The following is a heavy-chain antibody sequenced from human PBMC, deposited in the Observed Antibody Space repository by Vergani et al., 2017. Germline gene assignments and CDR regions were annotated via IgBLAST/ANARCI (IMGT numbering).Heavy chain of an antibody. J-gene: IGHJ4*02. V-gene: IGHV3-23*04. D-gene: IGHD3-22*01. CDR3: AILSYDTTPYLQGGYDC. Sequence: EVQLVESGGGLVQPGGSLRPSCAASGFTFSACPMTWVRQAPGKGLEWVSAISARYPSTYYADSVKGRFTISRDNSKNMLYLQMNSLRAEDTAVYYCAILSYDTTPYLQGGYDCWGQGTLVSVSS. CDR2: ISARYPST. CDR1: GFTFSACP.